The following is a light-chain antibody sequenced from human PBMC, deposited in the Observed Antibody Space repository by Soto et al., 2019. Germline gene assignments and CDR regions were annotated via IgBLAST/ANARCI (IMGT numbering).Light chain of an antibody. CDR2: GAS. J-gene: IGKJ1*01. CDR3: QRYDTSPKL. Sequence: EIVLTQSPGTLSLSRGERATLSCRASQSIRSSYLAWYQQKPGQAPRLLIYGASRRATGIPDTFSGSASGTDFTLTISRLEREDVAVYYCQRYDTSPKLFGQGTKVEIK. V-gene: IGKV3-20*01. CDR1: QSIRSSY.